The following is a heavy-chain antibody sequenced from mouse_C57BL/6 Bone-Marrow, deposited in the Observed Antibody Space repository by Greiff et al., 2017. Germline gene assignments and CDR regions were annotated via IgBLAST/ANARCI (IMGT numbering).Heavy chain of an antibody. D-gene: IGHD2-3*01. CDR1: GFNIKDDY. J-gene: IGHJ2*01. CDR3: SCFDGNYFDF. Sequence: EVQLQQSGAELVRPGASVKLSCTASGFNIKDDYISWVKQRPEQGLEWIGWFDPEIGDTDYASKFQGKATITSDTSSNPAYLQLSSLTSEDTAVYYCSCFDGNYFDFWGRGTPLTVAS. V-gene: IGHV14-4*01. CDR2: FDPEIGDT.